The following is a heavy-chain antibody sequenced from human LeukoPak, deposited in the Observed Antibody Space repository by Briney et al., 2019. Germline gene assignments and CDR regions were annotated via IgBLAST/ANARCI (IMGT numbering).Heavy chain of an antibody. J-gene: IGHJ5*02. CDR1: GFTFSSYS. CDR3: ARAITMVRVNWFDP. CDR2: ISSSSSTI. D-gene: IGHD3-10*01. V-gene: IGHV3-48*01. Sequence: GGSLRLSCAASGFTFSSYSMNWVRQAPGKGLEWASYISSSSSTIYYADSVKGRFTISRDNAKNSLYLQMNSLRAEDTAVYYCARAITMVRVNWFDPWGQGTLVTVSS.